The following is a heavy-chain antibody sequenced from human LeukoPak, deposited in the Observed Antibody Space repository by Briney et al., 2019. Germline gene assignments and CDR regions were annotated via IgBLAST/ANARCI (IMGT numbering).Heavy chain of an antibody. D-gene: IGHD2-15*01. CDR3: AKGSRIVVVVAADY. CDR1: GFTFSSYG. CDR2: ISYDGSNK. Sequence: GGSLRLSCAASGFTFSSYGMHWVRQAPGKGLEWVAVISYDGSNKYYADSVKGRFTISSDNSKNTLYLQMNSLRAEDTAVYYCAKGSRIVVVVAADYWGQGTLVTVSS. V-gene: IGHV3-30*18. J-gene: IGHJ4*02.